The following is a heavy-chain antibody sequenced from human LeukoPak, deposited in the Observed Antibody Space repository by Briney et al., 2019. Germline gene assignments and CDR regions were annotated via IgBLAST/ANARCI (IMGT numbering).Heavy chain of an antibody. CDR1: GGSFSGYY. CDR2: INHSGST. J-gene: IGHJ5*02. Sequence: PSETLSLTCAVYGGSFSGYYWSWIRQPPGKGLEWIGEINHSGSTNYNPSLKSRVTISVDTSKNQFSLKLSSVTAADTAVYYCARKTMIVVVNWFDPWGQGILVTVSS. CDR3: ARKTMIVVVNWFDP. V-gene: IGHV4-34*01. D-gene: IGHD3-22*01.